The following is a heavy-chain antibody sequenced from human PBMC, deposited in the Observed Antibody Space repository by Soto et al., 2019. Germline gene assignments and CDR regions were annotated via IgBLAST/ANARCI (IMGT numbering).Heavy chain of an antibody. V-gene: IGHV4-59*08. CDR1: SDSISSYY. J-gene: IGHJ4*02. Sequence: QVQLQESGPGLVRPSETLSLTCTVSSDSISSYYWIWIRHSPGKGLEWIGYTDYSGNTNYNPSLKSRVTISGDTSKNQFSLRPSSVTAADTAVHYCARAVGDPLYYLDYWGQGTLVTVSS. D-gene: IGHD6-19*01. CDR2: TDYSGNT. CDR3: ARAVGDPLYYLDY.